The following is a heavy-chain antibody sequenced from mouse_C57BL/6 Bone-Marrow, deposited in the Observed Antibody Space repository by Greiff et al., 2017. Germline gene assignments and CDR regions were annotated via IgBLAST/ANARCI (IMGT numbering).Heavy chain of an antibody. J-gene: IGHJ1*03. D-gene: IGHD1-1*01. Sequence: QLQESGPELVKPGASVKISCKASGYSFTDYNMNWVKQSNGKSLEWIGVINPNYGTTSYNQKFKGKATLTVDKSSSTAYLQLNSLTSEDSAVYDCARRDGYYGSSRGYWYFDVWGTGTTVTVSS. V-gene: IGHV1-39*01. CDR1: GYSFTDYN. CDR2: INPNYGTT. CDR3: ARRDGYYGSSRGYWYFDV.